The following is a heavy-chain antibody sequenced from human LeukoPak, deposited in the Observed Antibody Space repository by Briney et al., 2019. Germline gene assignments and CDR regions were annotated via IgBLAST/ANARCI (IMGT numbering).Heavy chain of an antibody. CDR2: ISSSSSYI. CDR1: GFTFSSYS. V-gene: IGHV3-21*01. Sequence: GGSLRLSCAASGFTFSSYSMNWVRQAPGKGLEWVSSISSSSSYIYYADSVKGRFTISRDNAKNSLYLQMNSLRAEDTAVYYCARDKWDIVVVPAFLQGFPNSYYYYGMDVWGQGTTVTVSS. J-gene: IGHJ6*02. D-gene: IGHD2-2*01. CDR3: ARDKWDIVVVPAFLQGFPNSYYYYGMDV.